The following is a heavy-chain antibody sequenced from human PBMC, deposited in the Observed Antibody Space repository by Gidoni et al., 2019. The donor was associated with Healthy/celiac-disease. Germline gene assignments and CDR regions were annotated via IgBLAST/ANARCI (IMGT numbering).Heavy chain of an antibody. Sequence: QLQLQESGPGLVKPSETLSLTCTVSGGSIRSSSYYWGWIRQPPGQGLEWIGSIYYSGSTYYNPSLKVRVTISVDTSKNQFSLKLSSVTAADTAVYYCARRQQLVRDFDYWGQGTLVTVSS. CDR3: ARRQQLVRDFDY. CDR2: IYYSGST. J-gene: IGHJ4*02. D-gene: IGHD6-13*01. V-gene: IGHV4-39*01. CDR1: GGSIRSSSYY.